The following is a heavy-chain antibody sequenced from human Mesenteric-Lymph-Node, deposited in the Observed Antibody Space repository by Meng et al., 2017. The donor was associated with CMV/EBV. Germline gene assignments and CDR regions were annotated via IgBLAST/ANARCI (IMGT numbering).Heavy chain of an antibody. CDR1: GGSISSSSYY. D-gene: IGHD3-22*01. CDR2: IYYSGST. J-gene: IGHJ5*02. V-gene: IGHV4-39*07. CDR3: ARLPIYDTSASPS. Sequence: SETLSLTCTVSGGSISSSSYYWGWIRQPPGKGLEWIGSIYYSGSTYYNPSLKSRVTISVDTSKNQFSLKLSSVTAADTAVYYCARLPIYDTSASPSWGQGTLVTVSS.